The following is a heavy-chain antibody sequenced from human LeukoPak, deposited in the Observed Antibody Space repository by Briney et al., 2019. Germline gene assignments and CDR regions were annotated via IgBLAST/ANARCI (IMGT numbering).Heavy chain of an antibody. D-gene: IGHD6-13*01. CDR1: GFTFSSYA. CDR2: ISSNGGST. Sequence: TGGSLRLSCAASGFTFSSYAVHWVRQAPGKGLEYVSAISSNGGSTYYANSVKGRFTISRDNSKNTLYLQMGSLRAEDMAVYYCARGGAPGIAAAKFNWGQGTLVTVSS. V-gene: IGHV3-64*01. J-gene: IGHJ4*02. CDR3: ARGGAPGIAAAKFN.